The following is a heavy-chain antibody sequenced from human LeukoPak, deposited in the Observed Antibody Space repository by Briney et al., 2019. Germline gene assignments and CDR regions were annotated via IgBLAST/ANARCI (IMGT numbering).Heavy chain of an antibody. CDR2: ISSSSSYI. J-gene: IGHJ4*02. V-gene: IGHV3-21*01. CDR3: ARVTMVRGVKTFDY. CDR1: GFTFSSYS. Sequence: PGGSLRLSCAASGFTFSSYSMNWVRQAPGKGLEWVSSISSSSSYIYYADSLKGRFTISRDNAKNSLYLRMNSLRDEDTAVYYCARVTMVRGVKTFDYWGQGTLVTVSS. D-gene: IGHD3-10*01.